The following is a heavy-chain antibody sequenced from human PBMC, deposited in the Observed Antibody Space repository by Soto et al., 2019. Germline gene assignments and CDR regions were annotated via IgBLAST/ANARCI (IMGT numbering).Heavy chain of an antibody. Sequence: QVQLVQSGAEVKKPGSSVKVSCKASGGTFSSYAISWVRQAPGQGLEWMGGIIPIFGTANYAQKFQGRVTITADESTSTAYMELSSLRSEDTAVYYCAGGTAAGTRRYYYYGMDGWGQGTTVTVSS. V-gene: IGHV1-69*01. CDR3: AGGTAAGTRRYYYYGMDG. CDR2: IIPIFGTA. CDR1: GGTFSSYA. J-gene: IGHJ6*02. D-gene: IGHD6-13*01.